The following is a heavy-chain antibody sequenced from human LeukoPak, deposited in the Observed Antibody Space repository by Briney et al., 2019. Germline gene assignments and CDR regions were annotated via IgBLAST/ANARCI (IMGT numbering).Heavy chain of an antibody. CDR3: ARGLVLCDY. V-gene: IGHV3-7*05. Sequence: GGSLRLSCAASGFTFNTDWMSWVRQAPGKGLEWVANIKQDGGEKYYVDSVRGRFTISRDNAKNSPFLQMNSLRAEDTAVYYCARGLVLCDYWGQGTLVTVSS. J-gene: IGHJ4*02. CDR1: GFTFNTDW. D-gene: IGHD2/OR15-2a*01. CDR2: IKQDGGEK.